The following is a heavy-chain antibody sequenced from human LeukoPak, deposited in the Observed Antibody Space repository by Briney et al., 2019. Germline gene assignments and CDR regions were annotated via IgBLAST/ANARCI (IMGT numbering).Heavy chain of an antibody. CDR3: AKALTMIRTDAFDI. CDR2: IKTDGNYT. D-gene: IGHD3-22*01. J-gene: IGHJ3*02. V-gene: IGHV3-74*01. Sequence: GGSLRLSCAASGFTFSDHWMDWVRQDPEKGLLWVSSIKTDGNYTIYADSVKGRFTISRDNAKNTMYLQMNSLRVEDTAVYYCAKALTMIRTDAFDIWGQGTMVTVSS. CDR1: GFTFSDHW.